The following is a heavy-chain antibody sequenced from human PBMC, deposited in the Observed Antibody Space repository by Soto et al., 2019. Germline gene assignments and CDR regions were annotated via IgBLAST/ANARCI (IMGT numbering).Heavy chain of an antibody. CDR1: GYTFTSYG. V-gene: IGHV1-18*01. CDR2: ISAYNGNT. CDR3: ARVFMGSGSYPKIYYYYYYMDV. Sequence: QVQLVQSGAEVKKPGASVKVSCKASGYTFTSYGISWVRQAPGQGLEWMGWISAYNGNTNCAQKLQGRVTMTTDTSTSTAYMELRSLRSDDTAVYYCARVFMGSGSYPKIYYYYYYMDVWGKGTTVTVSS. J-gene: IGHJ6*03. D-gene: IGHD3-10*01.